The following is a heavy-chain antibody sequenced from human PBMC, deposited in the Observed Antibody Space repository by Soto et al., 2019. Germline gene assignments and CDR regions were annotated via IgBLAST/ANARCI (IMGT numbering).Heavy chain of an antibody. Sequence: GGSLRLSCAASGFTFSSYWMSWVRQAPGKGLEWVANIKQDGSEKYYVDSVKGRFTISRDNAKNSLYLQMNSLRAEDTAVYYCARDQKYSSYLSWAPDYYMDVWGKGTTVTVSS. D-gene: IGHD6-6*01. J-gene: IGHJ6*03. CDR3: ARDQKYSSYLSWAPDYYMDV. V-gene: IGHV3-7*01. CDR2: IKQDGSEK. CDR1: GFTFSSYW.